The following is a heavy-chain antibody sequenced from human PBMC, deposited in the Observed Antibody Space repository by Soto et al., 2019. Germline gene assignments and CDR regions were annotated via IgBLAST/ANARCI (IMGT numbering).Heavy chain of an antibody. CDR1: GFTFRNYD. V-gene: IGHV3-13*05. CDR2: ISAAGDP. Sequence: PGGSLRLSCEASGFTFRNYDMHWVRQGTGKGLEWVSGISAAGDPDYADSVEGRFTISRENAQNSFFLQMNSLRVEDTATYYCARGGLEPFDHWGQGALVTVSS. D-gene: IGHD1-1*01. CDR3: ARGGLEPFDH. J-gene: IGHJ4*02.